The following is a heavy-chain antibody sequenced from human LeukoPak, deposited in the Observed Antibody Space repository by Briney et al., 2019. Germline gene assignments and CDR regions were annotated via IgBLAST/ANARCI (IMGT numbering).Heavy chain of an antibody. J-gene: IGHJ6*03. D-gene: IGHD6-19*01. V-gene: IGHV3-74*01. CDR1: GFTFSNYW. CDR3: ARERVAVAGKPGGNYYYYYMDV. CDR2: INIDVSIT. Sequence: GGSLRLSCAASGFTFSNYWMHWVRQAPGKGLVWVSRINIDVSITTYADSVKGRFTISRDNAKNSLYLQMNSLRAEDTAVYYCARERVAVAGKPGGNYYYYYMDVWGKGTTVTVSS.